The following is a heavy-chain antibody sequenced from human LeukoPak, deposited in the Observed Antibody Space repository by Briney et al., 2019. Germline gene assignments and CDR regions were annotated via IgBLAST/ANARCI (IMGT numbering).Heavy chain of an antibody. J-gene: IGHJ4*02. D-gene: IGHD6-13*01. CDR3: ARVRGALQQLLY. CDR2: INSDGSST. CDR1: GFTFSSFW. Sequence: GGSLRLSCAASGFTFSSFWMHWVRQAPGKGLVWVSRINSDGSSTSYADSVKGRFTISRDNAKNTLYLQMSSLRAEDTVVYYCARVRGALQQLLYWGQGTLVTVSS. V-gene: IGHV3-74*01.